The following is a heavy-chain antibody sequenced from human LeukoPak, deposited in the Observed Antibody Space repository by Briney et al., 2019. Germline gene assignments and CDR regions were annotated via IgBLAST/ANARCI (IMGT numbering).Heavy chain of an antibody. D-gene: IGHD3-10*01. CDR2: TNSDGSIT. Sequence: GGSLRLSCAASGFTFSRYWMHWVRQAPGKGPVWVSHTNSDGSITTYADSVRGRFTISRDNAKNTLYLQMNSLRAEDTAVYYCARSLRVRGVPDYMDVWGKGTTVIISS. CDR1: GFTFSRYW. J-gene: IGHJ6*03. V-gene: IGHV3-74*01. CDR3: ARSLRVRGVPDYMDV.